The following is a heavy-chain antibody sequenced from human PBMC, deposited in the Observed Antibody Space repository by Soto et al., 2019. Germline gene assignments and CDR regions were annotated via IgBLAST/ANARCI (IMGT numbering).Heavy chain of an antibody. CDR2: ISSSSSTI. CDR1: GFTFSSYS. D-gene: IGHD2-8*01. Sequence: PGGSLRLSCAASGFTFSSYSMNWVRQAPGKGLEWVSYISSSSSTIYYADSVKGRVTISRDNAKNSLYLQMNSLRDEDTAVYYCARGYPKYCTNGVCYYYYYGMDVWGQGTTVTVSS. J-gene: IGHJ6*02. V-gene: IGHV3-48*02. CDR3: ARGYPKYCTNGVCYYYYYGMDV.